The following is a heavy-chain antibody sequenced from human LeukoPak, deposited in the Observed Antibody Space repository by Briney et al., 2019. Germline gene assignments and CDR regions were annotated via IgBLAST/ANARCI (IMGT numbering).Heavy chain of an antibody. J-gene: IGHJ3*02. D-gene: IGHD6-19*01. V-gene: IGHV3-53*01. CDR1: GFTFEDHA. CDR2: IYSGGST. Sequence: PGGSLRLSCAASGFTFEDHAMNWVRQVPGKGLEWVSVIYSGGSTYYADSVKGRFTISRDNSKNTLYLQMNSLRAEDTAVYYCARDRRDIAVAGTDFEAFDIWGQGTMVTVSS. CDR3: ARDRRDIAVAGTDFEAFDI.